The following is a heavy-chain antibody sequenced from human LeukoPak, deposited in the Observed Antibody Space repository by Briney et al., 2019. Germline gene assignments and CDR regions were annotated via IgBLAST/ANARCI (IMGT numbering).Heavy chain of an antibody. CDR1: GDSISSGDYY. CDR2: IYHSGST. D-gene: IGHD6-19*01. J-gene: IGHJ4*02. Sequence: RTSETLSLTCTVSGDSISSGDYYWGWIRPPPGKGLEWIGSIYHSGSTYYNPSLKSRVTISVDTSKNQFSLKLSSVTAADTAVYYCARRIAVAGYYFDYWGQGTLVTVSS. V-gene: IGHV4-38-2*02. CDR3: ARRIAVAGYYFDY.